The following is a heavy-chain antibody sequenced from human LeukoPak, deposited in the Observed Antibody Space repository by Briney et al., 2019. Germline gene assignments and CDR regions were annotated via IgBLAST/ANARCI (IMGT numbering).Heavy chain of an antibody. J-gene: IGHJ6*02. CDR2: MNPNSGNT. D-gene: IGHD6-13*01. Sequence: ASGKVSCKASGYTFTSYDINWVRQATGQGLEWMGWMNPNSGNTGYAQKFQGRVTMTRNTSISTAYMELSSLRSEDTAVYYCARAGEGTGYSSSWYYPKRYYYYYYGMDVWGQGTTVTVSS. V-gene: IGHV1-8*01. CDR3: ARAGEGTGYSSSWYYPKRYYYYYYGMDV. CDR1: GYTFTSYD.